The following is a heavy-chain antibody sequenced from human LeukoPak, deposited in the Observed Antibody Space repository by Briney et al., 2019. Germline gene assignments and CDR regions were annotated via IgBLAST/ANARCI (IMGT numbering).Heavy chain of an antibody. D-gene: IGHD2-2*01. Sequence: SETLSLTCTVSGGSISSYYWSWIRQPPGKGLEWIGYIYYSGSTNYNPSLKSRVTMSVDTSKNQFSLKLSSVTAADTAVYYCASLVVPAAQFDYWGQGTLVTVSS. V-gene: IGHV4-59*01. CDR3: ASLVVPAAQFDY. CDR1: GGSISSYY. J-gene: IGHJ4*02. CDR2: IYYSGST.